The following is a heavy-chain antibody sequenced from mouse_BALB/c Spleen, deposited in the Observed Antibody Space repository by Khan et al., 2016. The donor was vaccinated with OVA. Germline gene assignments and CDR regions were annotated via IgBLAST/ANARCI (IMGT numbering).Heavy chain of an antibody. CDR3: ARSNYYGSSLYAMDY. D-gene: IGHD1-1*01. CDR1: GYTFTSYW. Sequence: DLVKPGASVKLSCKASGYTFTSYWIIWIKQRPGQGLEWIGGIAPGSGSSSYNEMFKGTATLTVDTSSSTAYIQLSSLSSEDSAVYFCARSNYYGSSLYAMDYWGQGTSVTVSS. J-gene: IGHJ4*01. V-gene: IGHV1S41*01. CDR2: IAPGSGSS.